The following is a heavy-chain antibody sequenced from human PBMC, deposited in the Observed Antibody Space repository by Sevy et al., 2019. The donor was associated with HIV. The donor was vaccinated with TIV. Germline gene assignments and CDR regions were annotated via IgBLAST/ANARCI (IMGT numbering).Heavy chain of an antibody. V-gene: IGHV1-24*01. D-gene: IGHD3-22*01. J-gene: IGHJ4*02. CDR2: FDPEDGET. CDR3: STTRDYYDSSGYPFDY. CDR1: GYTLTELS. Sequence: ASVKVSCKVSGYTLTELSMHWVRQPPGKGREWMATFDPEDGETIYAQKFQGRVTRTEDTSTDTAYMELSSLRSEDTAVYYGSTTRDYYDSSGYPFDYWGQGTLVTVSS.